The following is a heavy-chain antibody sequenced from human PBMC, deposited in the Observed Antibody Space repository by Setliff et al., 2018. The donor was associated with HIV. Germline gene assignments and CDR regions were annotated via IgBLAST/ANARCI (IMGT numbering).Heavy chain of an antibody. CDR2: IYTSGST. Sequence: LSLTCTVPGGSISTGSYYWSWIRQPAGKGLEWIGHIYTSGSTDYNPSLKSRVAISVDTSKNQFSLKMSSVTAADTAVYYCARPYSSSSYYYYHMDVWGKGTAVTVSS. D-gene: IGHD6-6*01. CDR3: ARPYSSSSYYYYHMDV. V-gene: IGHV4-61*09. J-gene: IGHJ6*03. CDR1: GGSISTGSYY.